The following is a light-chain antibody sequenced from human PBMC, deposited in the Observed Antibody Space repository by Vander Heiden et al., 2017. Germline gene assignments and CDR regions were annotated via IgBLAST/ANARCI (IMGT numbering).Light chain of an antibody. Sequence: QSVLTQPPSVSGPPGQRVTISCTGSSSNIGAGYDAHWYQHLPGTAPKLLIYGNSNRPSGVPDRFSGSKSGTSASLAITGLQAEDEADYYCQSYDSSLGNSVFGGGTKLTVL. V-gene: IGLV1-40*01. CDR1: SSNIGAGYD. CDR2: GNS. CDR3: QSYDSSLGNSV. J-gene: IGLJ3*02.